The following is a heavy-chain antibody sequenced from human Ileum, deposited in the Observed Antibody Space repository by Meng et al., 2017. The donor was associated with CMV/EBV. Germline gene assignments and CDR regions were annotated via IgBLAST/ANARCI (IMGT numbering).Heavy chain of an antibody. Sequence: GSLRLSCAASGLSFSTYWMHWVRQVPAKGLVWVSRINGDGSSTNYADSVKGRFSISRDNAKNTLYLQMNSLRAEDTAVYYCARVIDSGRYGFWFDPWGQGTLVTVSS. J-gene: IGHJ5*02. CDR3: ARVIDSGRYGFWFDP. CDR1: GLSFSTYW. D-gene: IGHD1-26*01. CDR2: INGDGSST. V-gene: IGHV3-74*01.